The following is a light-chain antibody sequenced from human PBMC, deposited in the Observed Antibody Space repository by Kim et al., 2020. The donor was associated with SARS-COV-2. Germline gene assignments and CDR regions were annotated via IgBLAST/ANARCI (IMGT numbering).Light chain of an antibody. J-gene: IGLJ3*02. CDR1: SLRNYY. CDR3: NSRDSSGDHVV. Sequence: SSELTQDPAVSVALGQTVRLTCQGDSLRNYYATWYQQRPGQAPVLVLYGKYNRHSGIPDRFSGSASGNTASLTITGAQAEDEADYYCNSRDSSGDHVVFGGGTHLTVL. V-gene: IGLV3-19*01. CDR2: GKY.